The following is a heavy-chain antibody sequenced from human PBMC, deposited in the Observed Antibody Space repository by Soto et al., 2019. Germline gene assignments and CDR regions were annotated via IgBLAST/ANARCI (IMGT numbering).Heavy chain of an antibody. CDR1: GYTLTSYA. Sequence: ASVKVSCKASGYTLTSYAMHWVRQAPGQRLEWMGWINAGNGNTKYSQKFQGRVTITRDTSASTAYMELSSLRSEDTAVYYCARDRTMYSSSSPASDYYGMDVWGQGTTVTV. V-gene: IGHV1-3*01. D-gene: IGHD6-6*01. CDR3: ARDRTMYSSSSPASDYYGMDV. J-gene: IGHJ6*02. CDR2: INAGNGNT.